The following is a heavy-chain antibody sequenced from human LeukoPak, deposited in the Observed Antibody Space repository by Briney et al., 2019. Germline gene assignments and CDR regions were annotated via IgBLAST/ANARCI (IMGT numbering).Heavy chain of an antibody. CDR1: RFTFSSYS. CDR2: ISSSGSYI. V-gene: IGHV3-21*01. D-gene: IGHD6-19*01. J-gene: IGHJ4*02. CDR3: ARILSSAWGELGY. Sequence: PGGSLRLSCAASRFTFSSYSMNWVRQAPGKGLEWVSSISSSGSYIYYADSVKGRFTISRDNSKNTLYLQMNSLRAEDTAVYYCARILSSAWGELGYWGQGTLVTVSS.